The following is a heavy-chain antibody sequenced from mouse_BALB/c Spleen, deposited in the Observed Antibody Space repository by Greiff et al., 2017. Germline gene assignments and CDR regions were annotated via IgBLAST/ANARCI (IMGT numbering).Heavy chain of an antibody. CDR1: GYTFTSYV. V-gene: IGHV1-14*01. J-gene: IGHJ4*01. Sequence: VQLKQSGPELVKPGASVKMSCKASGYTFTSYVMHWVKQKPGQGLEWIGYINPYNDGTKYNEKFKGKATLTSDKSSSTAYMELSSLTSEDSAVYYCARGTVVASRAMDYWGQGTSVTVSS. CDR2: INPYNDGT. D-gene: IGHD1-1*01. CDR3: ARGTVVASRAMDY.